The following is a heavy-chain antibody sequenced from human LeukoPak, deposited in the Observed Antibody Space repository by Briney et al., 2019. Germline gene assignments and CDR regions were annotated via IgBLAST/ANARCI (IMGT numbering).Heavy chain of an antibody. J-gene: IGHJ6*03. V-gene: IGHV3-21*01. CDR1: GFTFSSYS. CDR3: ARGVDNYYYYYMDV. CDR2: ISSSSSYI. Sequence: PGGSLRLSCAASGFTFSSYSMNWLRQAPGKGLAWVSSISSSSSYIYYADSVKGRFTISRDNAKNSLYLQMNSLRAEDTAVYYCARGVDNYYYYYMDVWGKGTTVTISS. D-gene: IGHD5-12*01.